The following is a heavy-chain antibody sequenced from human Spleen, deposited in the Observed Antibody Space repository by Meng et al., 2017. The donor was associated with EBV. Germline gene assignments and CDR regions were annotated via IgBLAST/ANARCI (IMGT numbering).Heavy chain of an antibody. CDR1: GYTFVSYA. D-gene: IGHD1-26*01. CDR2: INGGSGNT. Sequence: QVQPVQSGGEVKKPGDSVNVSGKASGYTFVSYARHWVRQAPGQRLEWMGWINGGSGNTKYSQKFQGRVTITRDTSASTVYMELSSLRSEESAVYYCARSIDSGVFDPWGQGTLVTVSS. J-gene: IGHJ5*02. V-gene: IGHV1-3*01. CDR3: ARSIDSGVFDP.